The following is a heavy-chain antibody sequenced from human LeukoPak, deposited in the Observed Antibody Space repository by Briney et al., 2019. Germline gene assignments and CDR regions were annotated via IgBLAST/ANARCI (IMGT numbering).Heavy chain of an antibody. CDR1: GFTFIIYA. CDR2: ISGGGNR. J-gene: IGHJ6*03. Sequence: PGGSLRLSCAASGFTFIIYAMTWVRQSPGKGVEWVSYISGGGNRYYADSVKGRFTISRDNSQNTVSLQMSSLRADDTGLYYCAKFRGVGSHVYFRMDVWGSGSTVTVSS. CDR3: AKFRGVGSHVYFRMDV. D-gene: IGHD2/OR15-2a*01. V-gene: IGHV3-23*01.